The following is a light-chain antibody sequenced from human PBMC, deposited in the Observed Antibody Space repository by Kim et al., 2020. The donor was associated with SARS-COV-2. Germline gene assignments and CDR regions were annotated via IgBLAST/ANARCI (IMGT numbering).Light chain of an antibody. V-gene: IGKV3-15*01. CDR3: QQYNNWPPIT. J-gene: IGKJ5*01. CDR1: QSVRSN. Sequence: SPGERATLSCRASQSVRSNLAWYQQKPGQAPRLLIYGASTRATGIPDRFSGSGSGTEFTLTISSLQSEDFAVYYCQQYNNWPPITFGQGTRLEIK. CDR2: GAS.